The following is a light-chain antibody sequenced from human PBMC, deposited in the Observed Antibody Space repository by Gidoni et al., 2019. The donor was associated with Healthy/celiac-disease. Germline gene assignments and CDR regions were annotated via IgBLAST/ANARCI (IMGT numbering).Light chain of an antibody. Sequence: SLLTHPPPPSGTPGQRVTISCSGSSSNIGSNYVYWYQRLPGTAPKLLIYRNNQRPSGVPDRFSGSKSGTSASLAISGLRSEDEADYYCAAWDDSLSGQGVFGGGTKLTVL. CDR2: RNN. J-gene: IGLJ2*01. V-gene: IGLV1-47*01. CDR1: SSNIGSNY. CDR3: AAWDDSLSGQGV.